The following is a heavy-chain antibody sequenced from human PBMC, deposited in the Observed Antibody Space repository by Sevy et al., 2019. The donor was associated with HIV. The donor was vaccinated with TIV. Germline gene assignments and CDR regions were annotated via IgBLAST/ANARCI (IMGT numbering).Heavy chain of an antibody. Sequence: GGSLRLSCAASGFTLRNYAVIWVRQAPGKGLEWVSAAVGVDDTTYYADSVKGRFIISRDDSKNTLYLQMTSLTAEDTAVYFCAKGTANAGYYFDYWGRGTLVTVSS. CDR1: GFTLRNYA. V-gene: IGHV3-23*01. D-gene: IGHD1-7*01. J-gene: IGHJ4*02. CDR2: AVGVDDTT. CDR3: AKGTANAGYYFDY.